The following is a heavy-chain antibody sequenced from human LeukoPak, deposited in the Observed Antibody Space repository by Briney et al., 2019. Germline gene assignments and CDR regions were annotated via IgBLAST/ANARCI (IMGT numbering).Heavy chain of an antibody. CDR2: ISGSGVTT. CDR3: AKDLFGDWTALYV. V-gene: IGHV3-23*01. D-gene: IGHD3-10*02. J-gene: IGHJ3*01. CDR1: GFVFDTYA. Sequence: PGGSLRLSCAASGFVFDTYAMNWVRQAPGKGLEWVSLISGSGVTTDYSDSVKGRFTISRDNSKKTLYLQMNTLRADDTAVYWCAKDLFGDWTALYVWGRGTVVTVSS.